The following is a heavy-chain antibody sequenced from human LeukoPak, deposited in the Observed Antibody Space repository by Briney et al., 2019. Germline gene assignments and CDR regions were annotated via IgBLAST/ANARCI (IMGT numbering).Heavy chain of an antibody. Sequence: SETLSLTCTVSGGSTSSYYWSWIRQPPGKGLEGIGYIYYSGSTNYNPSLKSRVTISVDTSKNQFSLKLSSVTAADTAVYYCARLVTMVRGVIRRGYYFDYWGQGTLVTVSS. CDR3: ARLVTMVRGVIRRGYYFDY. V-gene: IGHV4-59*08. J-gene: IGHJ4*02. CDR2: IYYSGST. CDR1: GGSTSSYY. D-gene: IGHD3-10*01.